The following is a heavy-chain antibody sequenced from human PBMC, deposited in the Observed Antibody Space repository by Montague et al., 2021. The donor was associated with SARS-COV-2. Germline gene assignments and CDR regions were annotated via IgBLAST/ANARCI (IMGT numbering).Heavy chain of an antibody. J-gene: IGHJ5*02. CDR2: ISGGGDRK. Sequence: SLRLSCAASGFTFSRYTISLVRQAPGKGLEWVSGISGGGDRKYYADSVKGRLTISRDNSKNTVYVQMNSLRAEDTAVYYCAKFSRDSSGVAWGQGTLVTVPS. CDR1: GFTFSRYT. D-gene: IGHD3-22*01. V-gene: IGHV3-23*01. CDR3: AKFSRDSSGVA.